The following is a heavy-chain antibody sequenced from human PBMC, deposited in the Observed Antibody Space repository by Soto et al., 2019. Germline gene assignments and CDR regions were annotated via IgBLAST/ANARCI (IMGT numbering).Heavy chain of an antibody. Sequence: SVNVSCKASGGTFSSYTISWVRQAPGQGLEWMGRIIPILGIANYAQKFQGRVTITADKSTSTAYMELSSLRSEDTAVYYCARADRLYYFDYWGQGTLVTVSS. CDR1: GGTFSSYT. D-gene: IGHD3-10*01. CDR2: IIPILGIA. J-gene: IGHJ4*02. V-gene: IGHV1-69*02. CDR3: ARADRLYYFDY.